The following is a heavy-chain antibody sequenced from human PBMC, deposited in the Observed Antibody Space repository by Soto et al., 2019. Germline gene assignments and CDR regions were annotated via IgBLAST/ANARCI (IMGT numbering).Heavy chain of an antibody. V-gene: IGHV3-48*02. Sequence: GSLRLSCAASGFTFSSYSMNWVRQAPGKGLEWVSYIGSTIYYADSVKGRFTISRDNAKNSLYLQMNSLRDEDTAVYYCARLAVAGSFDYWGQGTLVTVSS. J-gene: IGHJ4*02. CDR1: GFTFSSYS. CDR2: IGSTI. CDR3: ARLAVAGSFDY. D-gene: IGHD6-19*01.